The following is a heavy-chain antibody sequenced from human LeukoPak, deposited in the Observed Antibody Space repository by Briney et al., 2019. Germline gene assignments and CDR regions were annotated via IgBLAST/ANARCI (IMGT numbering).Heavy chain of an antibody. D-gene: IGHD3-10*01. CDR1: GGSFSGYY. Sequence: SETLSLTCAVYGGSFSGYYWSWIRQPPGKGLEWIGEINHSGSTNYNPSLKSRVTISVDTSKNQFSLKLSSVTAADTAVYYCARGHITMVRGVIIGPWGQETLVTVSS. V-gene: IGHV4-34*01. CDR2: INHSGST. CDR3: ARGHITMVRGVIIGP. J-gene: IGHJ4*02.